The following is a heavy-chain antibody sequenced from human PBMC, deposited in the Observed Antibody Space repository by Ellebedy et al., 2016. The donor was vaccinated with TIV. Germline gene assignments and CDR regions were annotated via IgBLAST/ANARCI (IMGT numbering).Heavy chain of an antibody. D-gene: IGHD3-10*01. CDR3: ARMVHYYYYYMDV. CDR1: GGSISSSSYY. CDR2: IYYSGST. V-gene: IGHV4-39*07. J-gene: IGHJ6*03. Sequence: SETLSLTXTVSGGSISSSSYYWGWIRQPPGKGLEWIGSIYYSGSTYYNPSLKSRVTMSVDTSKNQFSLKLSSVTAADTAVYYCARMVHYYYYYMDVWGKGTTVTVSS.